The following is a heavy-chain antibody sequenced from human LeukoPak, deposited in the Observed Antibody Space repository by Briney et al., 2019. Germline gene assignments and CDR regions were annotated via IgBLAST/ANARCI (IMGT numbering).Heavy chain of an antibody. V-gene: IGHV3-23*01. J-gene: IGHJ4*02. CDR1: GFTFSSYV. CDR3: AFSPLGDNYGFPY. D-gene: IGHD5-18*01. CDR2: LSEGGDTA. Sequence: PGRSLRLSCAGSGFTFSSYVXHXVRQAPGRXXXXXXSLSEGGDTAYYADSVKGRFXXYRDNSRDTLYLQVNSLRADDTALYYCAFSPLGDNYGFPYWGQGALVIVSS.